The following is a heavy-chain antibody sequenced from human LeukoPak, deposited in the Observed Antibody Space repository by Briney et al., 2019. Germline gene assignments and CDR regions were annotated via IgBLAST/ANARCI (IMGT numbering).Heavy chain of an antibody. D-gene: IGHD3-10*01. V-gene: IGHV4-34*01. CDR2: INHSGST. CDR1: GGSFSGYY. J-gene: IGHJ4*02. CDR3: ARIGVVRGVIRY. Sequence: SETLSLTCAVYGGSFSGYYWSWIRQPPGKGLEWIGEINHSGSTNYNPSLKSRVTISVDTSKNQFSLKLNSVTAADTAVYYCARIGVVRGVIRYWGQGTLVTVPS.